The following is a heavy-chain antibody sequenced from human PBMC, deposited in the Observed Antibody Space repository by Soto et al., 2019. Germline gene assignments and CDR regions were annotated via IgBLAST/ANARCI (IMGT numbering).Heavy chain of an antibody. V-gene: IGHV4-61*01. CDR3: ARDRGLRVGATSGNFDY. CDR2: IYYSGST. Sequence: PSEALSLTCPFSGGSVSSGSYYWSCVRHPPGKGLEWIGYIYYSGSTNYTPSLKSRVTISVDTSKNQFSLKLSSVTAADTAVYYCARDRGLRVGATSGNFDYWGQGTLVTVSS. J-gene: IGHJ4*02. CDR1: GGSVSSGSYY. D-gene: IGHD1-26*01.